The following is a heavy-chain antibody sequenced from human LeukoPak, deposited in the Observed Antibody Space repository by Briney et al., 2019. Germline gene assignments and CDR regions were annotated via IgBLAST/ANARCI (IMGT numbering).Heavy chain of an antibody. V-gene: IGHV1-2*02. D-gene: IGHD5-18*01. Sequence: ASVKDSCKASGYTFTGYYVHWVRQAPGQGLEWMGWINPNSGGTNYAQKFQGRVTMTRDTSISTAYMELSRLRSDDTAVYYCARDPADGGYSYGQYYYYYYMDVWGKGTTVTVSS. J-gene: IGHJ6*03. CDR2: INPNSGGT. CDR3: ARDPADGGYSYGQYYYYYYMDV. CDR1: GYTFTGYY.